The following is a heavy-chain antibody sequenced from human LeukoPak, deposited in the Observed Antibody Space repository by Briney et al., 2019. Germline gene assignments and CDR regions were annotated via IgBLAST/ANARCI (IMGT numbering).Heavy chain of an antibody. D-gene: IGHD1-26*01. J-gene: IGHJ6*02. V-gene: IGHV3-23*01. CDR2: ISGSGGST. CDR1: GFTFSSYA. Sequence: PGGSLRLSCAASGFTFSSYAMSWVRQAPGKGLEWVSAISGSGGSTYYADSVKGRFTISRDNSKNTLYLQMNSLRAEDTAVYYCAKDLLTVPPLGIYGMDVWGQGTTVTVSS. CDR3: AKDLLTVPPLGIYGMDV.